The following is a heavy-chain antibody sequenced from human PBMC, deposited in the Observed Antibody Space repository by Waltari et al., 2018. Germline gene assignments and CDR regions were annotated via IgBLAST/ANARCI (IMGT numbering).Heavy chain of an antibody. CDR1: GFTFSSYE. Sequence: EVQLVESGGGLVQPGGSLRLSCAASGFTFSSYEINWVRQAPGKGLEWVSYISSSGSTIYYADSVKGRFTISRDNAKNSLYLQMNSLRAEDTAVYYCARQGYSYGYYYYGMDVWGQGTTVTVSS. CDR2: ISSSGSTI. CDR3: ARQGYSYGYYYYGMDV. J-gene: IGHJ6*02. V-gene: IGHV3-48*03. D-gene: IGHD5-18*01.